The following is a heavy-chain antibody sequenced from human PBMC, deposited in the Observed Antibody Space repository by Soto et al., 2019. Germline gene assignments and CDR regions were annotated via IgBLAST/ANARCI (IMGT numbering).Heavy chain of an antibody. D-gene: IGHD1-1*01. CDR1: GASISRSY. Sequence: SETLSLTSTVSGASISRSYWSWIRKSAGKGLEWIGRIYATGTTDYNPSLKSRVMMSVDTSKKQFSLKLRSVTAADTAVYYCVRDGTKTLRDWFDPWGQGISVTVSS. CDR3: VRDGTKTLRDWFDP. J-gene: IGHJ5*02. CDR2: IYATGTT. V-gene: IGHV4-4*07.